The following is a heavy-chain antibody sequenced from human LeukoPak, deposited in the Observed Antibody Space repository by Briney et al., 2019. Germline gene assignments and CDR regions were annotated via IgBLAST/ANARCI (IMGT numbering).Heavy chain of an antibody. D-gene: IGHD3-10*02. CDR1: GFTFSGNW. CDR3: AELGITMIGGV. V-gene: IGHV3-7*01. Sequence: GGSLRLSCVGSGFTFSGNWMSWVRQAPGKGLEWVGNIQPDGSAQYPVDFVKGRFTISRDNAKNSLYLQMNSLRAEDTAVYYCAELGITMIGGVWGKGTTVTISS. J-gene: IGHJ6*04. CDR2: IQPDGSAQ.